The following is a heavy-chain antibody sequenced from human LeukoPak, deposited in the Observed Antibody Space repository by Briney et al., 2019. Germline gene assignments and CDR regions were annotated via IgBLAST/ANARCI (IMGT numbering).Heavy chain of an antibody. Sequence: PSETLSLTCTVSGGSISSYYWSWIRQPPGKGLEWIGYIYYSGSTNYNPSLKSRVTISVDTSKNQFSLKLSSVTAADTAVYYCARDIYYYYYMDVWGKGTTVTVSS. CDR3: ARDIYYYYYMDV. V-gene: IGHV4-59*12. J-gene: IGHJ6*03. CDR1: GGSISSYY. CDR2: IYYSGST.